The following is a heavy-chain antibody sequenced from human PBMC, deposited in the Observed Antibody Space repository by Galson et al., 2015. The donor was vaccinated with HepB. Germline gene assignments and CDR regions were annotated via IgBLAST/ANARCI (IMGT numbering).Heavy chain of an antibody. J-gene: IGHJ4*02. CDR3: ARDGYYDSSRTYFDY. CDR1: GYTFTSYY. V-gene: IGHV1-46*01. D-gene: IGHD3-22*01. Sequence: SVKVSCKASGYTFTSYYMHWVRQAPGQGLEWMGIINPSGGSTSYAQKFQGRVTMTRDMSTSTVYMELSSLRSEDTAVYYCARDGYYDSSRTYFDYWGQGTLVTVSS. CDR2: INPSGGST.